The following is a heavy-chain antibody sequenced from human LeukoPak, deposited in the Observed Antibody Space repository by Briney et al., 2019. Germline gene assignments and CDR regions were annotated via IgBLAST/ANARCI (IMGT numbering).Heavy chain of an antibody. V-gene: IGHV3-30*02. J-gene: IGHJ4*02. CDR3: ARASGAYPSDFDY. CDR1: GFTFSSYG. D-gene: IGHD4/OR15-4a*01. Sequence: GGSLRLSCAASGFTFSSYGMHWVRQAPGKGLEWVAFIRYDGSNKYYADSVKGRFTISRDNSKNTLYLQMNSLRAEDTAVYYCARASGAYPSDFDYWGQGTLVTVSS. CDR2: IRYDGSNK.